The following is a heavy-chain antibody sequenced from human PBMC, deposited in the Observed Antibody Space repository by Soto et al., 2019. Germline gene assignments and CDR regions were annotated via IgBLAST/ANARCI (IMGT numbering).Heavy chain of an antibody. CDR3: ANGYDYGGNPRDY. CDR2: ISGSGDST. V-gene: IGHV3-23*01. D-gene: IGHD4-17*01. Sequence: SFSSYAMSWVRQAPGKGLEWVSAISGSGDSTYYADSVKGRFTISRDNSKNTLYLQMNSLRAEDTAVYDCANGYDYGGNPRDYWGQGTLVTVSS. CDR1: SFSSYA. J-gene: IGHJ4*02.